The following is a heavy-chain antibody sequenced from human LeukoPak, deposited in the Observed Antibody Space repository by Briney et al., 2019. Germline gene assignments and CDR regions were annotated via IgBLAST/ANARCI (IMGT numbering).Heavy chain of an antibody. Sequence: VASVKVSCKASGYTFTSYDINWVRQATGQGLEWMGWMNPNSGNTGYAQKLQGRVTMTTDTSTSTAYMELRSLRSDDTAVYYCARVSASGFQPGQLDYWGQGTLVTVSS. V-gene: IGHV1-8*01. J-gene: IGHJ4*02. D-gene: IGHD5-12*01. CDR3: ARVSASGFQPGQLDY. CDR1: GYTFTSYD. CDR2: MNPNSGNT.